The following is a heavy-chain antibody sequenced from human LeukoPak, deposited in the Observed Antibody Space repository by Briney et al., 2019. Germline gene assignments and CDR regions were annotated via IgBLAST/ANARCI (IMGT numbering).Heavy chain of an antibody. CDR2: INSDGDIT. D-gene: IGHD6-13*01. J-gene: IGHJ4*02. CDR1: RFTFSNYA. V-gene: IGHV3-74*01. Sequence: GGSLRLSCAASRFTFSNYAMSWVRQAPGKGLVWVSHINSDGDITSYADSVKGRFTISRDKAKNTLYLQMNSLRAEDTAVYYCARVSAAGTSVDYWGQGTLVTVSS. CDR3: ARVSAAGTSVDY.